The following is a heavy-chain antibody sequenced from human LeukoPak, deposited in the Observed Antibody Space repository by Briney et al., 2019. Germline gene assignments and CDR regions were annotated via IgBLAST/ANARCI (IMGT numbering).Heavy chain of an antibody. CDR2: IYGGDNT. CDR1: GFTVSSNY. Sequence: PGGSLRLSCAASGFTVSSNYMNWVRQAPGKGLEWVSVIYGGDNTYYAGSVKGRFTISRDNSKNTLYLQMNSLRAEDTAVYYCAREHSFPFHYYDPWGQGTLVTVSS. D-gene: IGHD3-10*01. V-gene: IGHV3-66*01. CDR3: AREHSFPFHYYDP. J-gene: IGHJ5*02.